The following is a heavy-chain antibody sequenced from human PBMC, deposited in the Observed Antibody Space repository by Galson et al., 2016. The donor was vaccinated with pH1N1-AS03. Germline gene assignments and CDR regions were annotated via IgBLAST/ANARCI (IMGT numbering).Heavy chain of an antibody. D-gene: IGHD6-13*01. CDR3: ARAGIAAAVGFYYYYYGMDV. V-gene: IGHV3-33*01. CDR1: GFTFRDYG. Sequence: SLRLSCAASGFTFRDYGFHWVRQAPGKGLEWVAVIWYDGSNKNYVDSVKGRFIVSRDNSNDTLYLQMNSLRAEDTAVYYCARAGIAAAVGFYYYYYGMDVWGPGTTVTVSS. CDR2: IWYDGSNK. J-gene: IGHJ6*02.